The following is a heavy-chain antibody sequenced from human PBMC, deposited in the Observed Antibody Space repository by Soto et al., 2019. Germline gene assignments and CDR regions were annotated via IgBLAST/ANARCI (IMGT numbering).Heavy chain of an antibody. D-gene: IGHD6-19*01. CDR2: IKSKTDGGTT. J-gene: IGHJ4*02. Sequence: GGSLRLSCAASGFTFSNAWMSWIRQPPGKGLEWVGRIKSKTDGGTTDYVAPVKGRFIISRDDSKDMVYLQMNSLKTEDTAMYYCTTGQVAGTRDYWGQGTLVTVSS. CDR3: TTGQVAGTRDY. CDR1: GFTFSNAW. V-gene: IGHV3-15*01.